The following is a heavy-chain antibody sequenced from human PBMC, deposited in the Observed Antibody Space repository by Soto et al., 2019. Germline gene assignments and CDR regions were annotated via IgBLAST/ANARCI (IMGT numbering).Heavy chain of an antibody. V-gene: IGHV4-39*07. J-gene: IGHJ6*02. D-gene: IGHD2-2*01. CDR1: GVSISGSRYY. Sequence: SETLSLTCTVSGVSISGSRYYWGWIRQPPGRGLEWIGNIYYSGSTNYNPSLKSRVTISVDTSKNQFSLKLSSVTAADTAVYYCARAGRGRYQLLPSPGYYYYGMDVWGQGTTVTVSS. CDR2: IYYSGST. CDR3: ARAGRGRYQLLPSPGYYYYGMDV.